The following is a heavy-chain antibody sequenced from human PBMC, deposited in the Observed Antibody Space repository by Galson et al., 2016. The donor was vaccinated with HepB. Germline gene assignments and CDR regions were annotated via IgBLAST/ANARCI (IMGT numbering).Heavy chain of an antibody. CDR3: TTAFNWNYGSYYYYYYGMDV. D-gene: IGHD1-7*01. Sequence: SLRLSCAASGFTFSNAWMSWVRQAPGKGLEWVGHIKSKTDGGTTDHAAPVKGRFSISRDDSKNTLYLQMNSLKTEDTAVYYCTTAFNWNYGSYYYYYYGMDVWGKGTTVTVSS. J-gene: IGHJ6*04. CDR2: IKSKTDGGTT. V-gene: IGHV3-15*01. CDR1: GFTFSNAW.